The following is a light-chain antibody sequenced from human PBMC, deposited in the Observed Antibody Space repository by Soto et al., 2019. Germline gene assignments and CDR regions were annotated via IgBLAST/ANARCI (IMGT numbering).Light chain of an antibody. CDR1: TGAVTSGHF. J-gene: IGLJ2*01. V-gene: IGLV7-43*01. CDR3: LLYYDGDRV. Sequence: QTVVTQEPSLTVSPGGTVTLTCASSTGAVTSGHFPNWFQQKPGQPPRTLIYSTSNRQSWTPARFSGSLLGGKAALTLSGVQPEDEAKYYCLLYYDGDRVFGGGTKRTVL. CDR2: STS.